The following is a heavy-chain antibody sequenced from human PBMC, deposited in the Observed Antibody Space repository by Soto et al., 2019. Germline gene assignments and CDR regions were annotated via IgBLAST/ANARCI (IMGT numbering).Heavy chain of an antibody. J-gene: IGHJ6*02. Sequence: SQPLSLTCAISGDSVGRKSGGWNWISQSPSRGLEWLGRTYYRSKWENDYAVSVKSRISINPDTSKNQVSLHLYSVTPEDTAVYYCAGVAWFRGMDVWGQGNPVTGS. D-gene: IGHD2-21*01. CDR3: AGVAWFRGMDV. V-gene: IGHV6-1*01. CDR1: GDSVGRKSGG. CDR2: TYYRSKWEN.